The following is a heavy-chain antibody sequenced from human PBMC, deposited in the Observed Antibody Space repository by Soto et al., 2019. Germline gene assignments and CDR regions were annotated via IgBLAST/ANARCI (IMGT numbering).Heavy chain of an antibody. D-gene: IGHD3-3*01. Sequence: GSLRLSWAASGFTFSSYWMSWVRQAPGKGLEWVANIKQDGSEKYYVDSVKGRFTISRDNAKNSLYLQMNSLRAEDTAVYYCARDVLRFLGPYYYGMDVWGQGTTVTVSS. J-gene: IGHJ6*02. V-gene: IGHV3-7*01. CDR2: IKQDGSEK. CDR3: ARDVLRFLGPYYYGMDV. CDR1: GFTFSSYW.